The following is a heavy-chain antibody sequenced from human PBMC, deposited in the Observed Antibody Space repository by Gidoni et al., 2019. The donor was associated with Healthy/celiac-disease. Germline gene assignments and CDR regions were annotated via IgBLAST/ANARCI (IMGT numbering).Heavy chain of an antibody. CDR3: ARDWGLRMGDNWFDP. V-gene: IGHV4-39*07. CDR2: IYYSGST. D-gene: IGHD1-26*01. J-gene: IGHJ5*02. CDR1: GGSISSSSYY. Sequence: QLQLQESGPGLVKPSETLSLTCTVSGGSISSSSYYWGWIRPPPGKGLEWIGSIYYSGSTYYNPSLKSRVTISVDTSKNQFSLKLSSVTAADTAVYYCARDWGLRMGDNWFDPWGQGTLVTVSS.